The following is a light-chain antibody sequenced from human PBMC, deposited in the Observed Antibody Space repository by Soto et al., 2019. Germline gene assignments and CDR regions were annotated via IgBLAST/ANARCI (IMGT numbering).Light chain of an antibody. CDR2: DAS. Sequence: DIQMTQSPSSLSASVGDRVTIRCRASQSISSWLAWYQQKPGKAPKLLIYDASSLESGVPSRFSGSGSGTEFTLTISSLQPDDFATYYCLQYNTYPWTFGQGTKVDIK. V-gene: IGKV1-5*01. CDR3: LQYNTYPWT. J-gene: IGKJ1*01. CDR1: QSISSW.